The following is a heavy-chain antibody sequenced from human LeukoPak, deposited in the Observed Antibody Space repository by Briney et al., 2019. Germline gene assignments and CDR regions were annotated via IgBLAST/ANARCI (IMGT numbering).Heavy chain of an antibody. D-gene: IGHD2-2*01. V-gene: IGHV1-18*01. CDR3: ARDPRYCSSTSCYYWFDP. CDR1: GYTFTCYG. Sequence: ASVKVSCKASGYTFTCYGISWVRQAPGQGLEWMGWISAYNGNTNYAQKLQGRVTMTTDTSTSTAYMELRSLRSDDTAVYYRARDPRYCSSTSCYYWFDPWGQGTLVTVSS. J-gene: IGHJ5*02. CDR2: ISAYNGNT.